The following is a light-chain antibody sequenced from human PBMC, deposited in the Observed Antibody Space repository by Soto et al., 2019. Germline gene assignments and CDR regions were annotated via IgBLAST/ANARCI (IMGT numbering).Light chain of an antibody. CDR3: QTWGTGIPWV. Sequence: QSVLTQSPSASASLGASVKLTCTLSSGQSSYAIAWHQQQPEKGPRYLMKLNSDGSHSKGDGIPDRFSGSSSGAERYLTISSLQSEDEADYYCQTWGTGIPWVFGGGTKLTVL. CDR2: LNSDGSH. CDR1: SGQSSYA. V-gene: IGLV4-69*01. J-gene: IGLJ3*02.